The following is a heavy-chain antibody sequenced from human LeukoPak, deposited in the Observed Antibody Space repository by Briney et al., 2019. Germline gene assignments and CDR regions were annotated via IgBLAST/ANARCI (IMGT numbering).Heavy chain of an antibody. CDR2: IKQDGSEK. CDR3: ARDVKQWLAYYFDY. CDR1: GFTFSSYW. J-gene: IGHJ4*02. V-gene: IGHV3-7*01. Sequence: GGSLRLSCAASGFTFSSYWMSWVRHAPGEGLEWVANIKQDGSEKYYVDSVKGRFTISRDNAKNSLYLQMNSLRAEDTAVYYCARDVKQWLAYYFDYWGQGTLVTVSS. D-gene: IGHD6-19*01.